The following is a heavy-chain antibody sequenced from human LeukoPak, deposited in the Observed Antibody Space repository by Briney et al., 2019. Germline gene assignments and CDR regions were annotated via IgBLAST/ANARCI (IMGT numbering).Heavy chain of an antibody. Sequence: SETLSLTCTVSGYSISSGYYWGWIRQPPGKGLEWIGSIYHSGSTYYNPSLKSRVTILVDTSKNQFSLKLSSVTAADTAVYYCARGVQLERRRVWFDPWGQGTLVTVSS. CDR1: GYSISSGYY. CDR2: IYHSGST. D-gene: IGHD1-1*01. CDR3: ARGVQLERRRVWFDP. V-gene: IGHV4-38-2*02. J-gene: IGHJ5*02.